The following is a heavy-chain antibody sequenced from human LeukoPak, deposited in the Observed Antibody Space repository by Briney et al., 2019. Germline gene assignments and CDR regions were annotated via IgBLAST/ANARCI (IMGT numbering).Heavy chain of an antibody. CDR1: GGSISSYY. V-gene: IGHV4-59*12. Sequence: XETLSLTXXXXGGSISSYYWSWIRQPPGKGLEWIGYIYYSGSTNYNPSLKSRVTISVDTSKNQFSLKLSSVTAADTAMYYCARGGYSSSWYGNWFDPWGQGTLVTVSS. CDR2: IYYSGST. CDR3: ARGGYSSSWYGNWFDP. D-gene: IGHD6-13*01. J-gene: IGHJ5*02.